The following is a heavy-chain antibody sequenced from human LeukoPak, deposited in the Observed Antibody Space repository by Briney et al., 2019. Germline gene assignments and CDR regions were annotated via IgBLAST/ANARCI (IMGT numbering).Heavy chain of an antibody. CDR1: GGSVSSGTYY. D-gene: IGHD2-2*01. CDR3: ARDSCSSTICYARLFDY. CDR2: IYYKGSA. J-gene: IGHJ4*02. Sequence: SETLSLTCTVSGGSVSSGTYYWSWIRQPPGKGLEWIGYIYYKGSANYNPSLKSRGTISVDTSKNQFSLKLSSVTAADTAVYYCARDSCSSTICYARLFDYWGQGTLVTVSS. V-gene: IGHV4-61*01.